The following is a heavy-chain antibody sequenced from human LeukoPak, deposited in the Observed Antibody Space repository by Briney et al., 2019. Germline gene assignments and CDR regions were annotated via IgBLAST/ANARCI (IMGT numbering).Heavy chain of an antibody. CDR3: ASHSGGYAY. D-gene: IGHD5-12*01. J-gene: IGHJ4*02. V-gene: IGHV4-34*01. Sequence: KSSETLSLTCAVYGGSFSGYYWSWIRQPPGKGLEWIGEINHSGSTNYNPSLKSRLTISLDTSKNQFSLKLSSVTAADTAVYYCASHSGGYAYWGQGTLVTVSS. CDR2: INHSGST. CDR1: GGSFSGYY.